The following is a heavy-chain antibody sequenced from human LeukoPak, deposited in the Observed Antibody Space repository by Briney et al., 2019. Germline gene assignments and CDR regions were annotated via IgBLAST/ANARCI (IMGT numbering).Heavy chain of an antibody. V-gene: IGHV1-18*01. CDR2: ISAYNGNT. CDR3: ARVAGIVVVPAALNWFDP. D-gene: IGHD2-2*01. CDR1: GYTFTSYD. J-gene: IGHJ5*02. Sequence: GASVKVSCKASGYTFTSYDINWVRQAPGQGLEWMGWISAYNGNTNYAQKLQGRVTMTTDTSTSTAYMELRSLRSDDTAVYYCARVAGIVVVPAALNWFDPWGQGTLVTVSS.